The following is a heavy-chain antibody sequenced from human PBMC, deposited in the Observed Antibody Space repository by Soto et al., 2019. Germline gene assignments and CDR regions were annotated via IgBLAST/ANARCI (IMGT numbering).Heavy chain of an antibody. V-gene: IGHV3-30-3*01. CDR2: MSYDGSNE. Sequence: QVQLVESGGGVVQPGRSLRLSCAASGFTFSNYAMHWVRQAPGKGLEWVAVMSYDGSNEYYPDSVKGRFTISRDNSKNTLYLQMNRLRAEDTAVYYCAREATAPTTRLYYFDYWGQGTLFTVSS. D-gene: IGHD1-26*01. CDR3: AREATAPTTRLYYFDY. J-gene: IGHJ4*02. CDR1: GFTFSNYA.